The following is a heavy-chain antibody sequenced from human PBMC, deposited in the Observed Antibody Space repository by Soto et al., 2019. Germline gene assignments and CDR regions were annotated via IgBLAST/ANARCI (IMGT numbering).Heavy chain of an antibody. J-gene: IGHJ6*02. V-gene: IGHV4-31*03. D-gene: IGHD6-13*01. Sequence: KPSETLSLTCTVSGGSISSGGYYWSWIRHHPGKGLEWIGYIYYSGSTYYNPSLKSRVTISVDTSKNQFSLKLSSVTAADTAVYYCASSPRPSIAAAGTQHYYYGMAVWGQGTTVTHSS. CDR1: GGSISSGGYY. CDR2: IYYSGST. CDR3: ASSPRPSIAAAGTQHYYYGMAV.